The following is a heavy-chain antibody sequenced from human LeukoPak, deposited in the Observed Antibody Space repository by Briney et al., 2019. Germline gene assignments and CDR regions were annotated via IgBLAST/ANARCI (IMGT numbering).Heavy chain of an antibody. CDR3: ARTGGSFYFYYYMDV. J-gene: IGHJ6*03. D-gene: IGHD1-26*01. CDR2: IYHSGST. V-gene: IGHV4-38-2*01. CDR1: GFTFSSYA. Sequence: GSLRLSCAASGFTFSSYAMSWVRQAPGKGLEWSGSIYHSGSTYYNPSLKSRVTISVDTSKNQFSLKLNAVTAADTAVYSCARTGGSFYFYYYMDVWGKGTTVTVSS.